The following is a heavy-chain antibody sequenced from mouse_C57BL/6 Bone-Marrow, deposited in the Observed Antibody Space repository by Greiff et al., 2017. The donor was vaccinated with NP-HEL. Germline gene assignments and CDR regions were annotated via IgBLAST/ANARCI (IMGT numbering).Heavy chain of an antibody. J-gene: IGHJ2*01. CDR2: IYPGDGDT. CDR3: ARQEVITTVVAPDY. V-gene: IGHV1-82*01. Sequence: QVQLQQSGPELVKPGASVKISCKASGYAFSSSWMNWVKQRPGKGLEWIGRIYPGDGDTNYNGKFKGKATLTADKSSSTAYMQLSSLTSEDSAVYFCARQEVITTVVAPDYWGQGTTLTVSS. D-gene: IGHD1-1*01. CDR1: GYAFSSSW.